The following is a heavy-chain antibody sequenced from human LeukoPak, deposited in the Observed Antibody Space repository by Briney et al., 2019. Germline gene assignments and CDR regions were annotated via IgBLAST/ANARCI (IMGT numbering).Heavy chain of an antibody. CDR3: AKDPLGGDETDY. J-gene: IGHJ4*02. Sequence: PGGSLRLSCAASGFTFSDYYMSWIRQAPGKGLEWVAYISSGGSPIYYVDSVKGRFTISRDNAKNSLYLEVDSLRAADTAIYYCAKDPLGGDETDYWGQGIPVTVSS. CDR1: GFTFSDYY. V-gene: IGHV3-11*04. CDR2: ISSGGSPI. D-gene: IGHD3-16*01.